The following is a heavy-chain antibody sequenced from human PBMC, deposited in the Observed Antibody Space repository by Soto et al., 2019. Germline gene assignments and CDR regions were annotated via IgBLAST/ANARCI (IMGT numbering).Heavy chain of an antibody. J-gene: IGHJ4*02. CDR3: AKAPRYDSLTGYYIGPHGGVEY. CDR2: ISGSGVST. V-gene: IGHV3-23*01. CDR1: GFTFSSYA. Sequence: EVQLLESGGGLVQPGGSLRLSCAASGFTFSSYAMSWVRQAPGKGLEWVSAISGSGVSTYYADSVKGRFTISRDNSKNTLYLQMNSLRAEDTAVYYCAKAPRYDSLTGYYIGPHGGVEYWGQGPLVTVSS. D-gene: IGHD3-9*01.